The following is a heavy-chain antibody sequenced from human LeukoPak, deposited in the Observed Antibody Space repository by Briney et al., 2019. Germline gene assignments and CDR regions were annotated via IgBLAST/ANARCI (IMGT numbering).Heavy chain of an antibody. CDR2: INTYNGNT. Sequence: ASVKVSCKASGYTLTSYGISWVRQAPGQGLEWMGLINTYNGNTNYAQILQGRVTMTTDTATSTAYMELRSLRSDDTAVYYCATTYYDSSGYSRFDIWGQGTMVTVSS. V-gene: IGHV1-18*01. J-gene: IGHJ3*02. CDR3: ATTYYDSSGYSRFDI. D-gene: IGHD3-22*01. CDR1: GYTLTSYG.